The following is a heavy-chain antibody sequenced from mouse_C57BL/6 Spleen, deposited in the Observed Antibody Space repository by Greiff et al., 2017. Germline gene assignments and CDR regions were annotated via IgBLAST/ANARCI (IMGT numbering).Heavy chain of an antibody. CDR2: IYPSDSET. CDR3: ARGDGYYYAMDY. D-gene: IGHD2-3*01. Sequence: VQLQQPGAELVRPGSSVKLSCKASGYTFTSYWMDWVKQRPGQGLEWIGNIYPSDSETHYNQQFKDKATLTVDKSSSTAYMQLSSLTSEDSAVYYCARGDGYYYAMDYWGQGTSVTVSS. V-gene: IGHV1-61*01. CDR1: GYTFTSYW. J-gene: IGHJ4*01.